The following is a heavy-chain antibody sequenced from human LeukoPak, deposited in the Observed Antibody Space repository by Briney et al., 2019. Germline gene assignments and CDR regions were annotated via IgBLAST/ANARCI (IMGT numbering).Heavy chain of an antibody. CDR2: TYYRSKWSN. D-gene: IGHD3-16*01. V-gene: IGHV6-1*01. CDR1: GDSVSSNSAA. Sequence: SQTLSLSSAISGDSVSSNSAAWNWIRQSPSRGLEWLGRTYYRSKWSNDYAVSVRSRITINPDTSKNQFSLQLNSVTPADAAVYYCVSSRGGDFDYWGQGTLVTVSS. CDR3: VSSRGGDFDY. J-gene: IGHJ4*02.